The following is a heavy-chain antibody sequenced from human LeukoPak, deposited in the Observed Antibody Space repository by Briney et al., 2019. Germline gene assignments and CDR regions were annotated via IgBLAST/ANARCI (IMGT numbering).Heavy chain of an antibody. CDR1: GYTFSGYY. CDR2: INPNTGGT. V-gene: IGHV1-2*02. CDR3: ARRLRVTMIRGAAFRASSDFDP. D-gene: IGHD3-10*01. Sequence: ASVKVSCKASGYTFSGYYIHWVRQAPGQGLEWMGWINPNTGGTNYAQRFQDRVTMTRDTSISTAYMEVSRLRYDDTAVYYCARRLRVTMIRGAAFRASSDFDPWGQGTLVSVSS. J-gene: IGHJ5*02.